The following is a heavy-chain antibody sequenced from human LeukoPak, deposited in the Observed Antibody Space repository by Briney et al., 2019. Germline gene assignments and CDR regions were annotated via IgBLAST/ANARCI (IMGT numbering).Heavy chain of an antibody. V-gene: IGHV3-9*01. CDR2: IRWNSGSI. D-gene: IGHD1-26*01. J-gene: IGHJ4*02. Sequence: GGSLRLSCAASGFTFDDYAMHWVRQAPGKGLEWVSGIRWNSGSIGYADSVKGRFTISRDNAKNFLYLQMNSLRAEDTALYYCAKGDSGSYWGYFDYWGQGTLVTVSS. CDR1: GFTFDDYA. CDR3: AKGDSGSYWGYFDY.